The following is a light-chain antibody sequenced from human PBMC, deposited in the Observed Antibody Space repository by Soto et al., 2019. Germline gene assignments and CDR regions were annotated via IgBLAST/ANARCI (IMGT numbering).Light chain of an antibody. J-gene: IGLJ2*01. CDR2: ANS. Sequence: QSVLTQPPSVSGAPGQRVTISCTGSSSNIGAGYDVHWYQQLPGTAPKLLIYANSNRASGVPDRFSGSKSGTSASLAITGLQAEDEADYHCQFYDSSLSGVFGGGTKLTVL. CDR3: QFYDSSLSGV. CDR1: SSNIGAGYD. V-gene: IGLV1-40*01.